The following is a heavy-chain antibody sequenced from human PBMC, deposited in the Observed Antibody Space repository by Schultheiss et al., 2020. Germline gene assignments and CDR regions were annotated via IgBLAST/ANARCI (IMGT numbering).Heavy chain of an antibody. CDR1: GGSISSYY. V-gene: IGHV4-59*01. J-gene: IGHJ5*02. CDR3: AREQNWFDP. CDR2: IYYSGST. Sequence: SETLSLTCTVSGGSISSYYWSWIRQHPGKGLEWIGYIYYSGSTFYNPSLMSRVTISLDTSKNQFSLNLSSVTAADTAVYYCAREQNWFDPWGQGTLVTVSS.